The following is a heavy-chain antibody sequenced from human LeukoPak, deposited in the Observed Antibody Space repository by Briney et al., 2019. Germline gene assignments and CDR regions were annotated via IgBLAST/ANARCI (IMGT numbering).Heavy chain of an antibody. J-gene: IGHJ4*02. CDR3: TTHYRPGSHYNIFDY. Sequence: GGSLRLSCAASGITFSDTWMSWVRRAPGKGLEWVARIQSIGNGGTTDYAARVKGRFTVSRDDSKDMVFLQMNSLETEDTAVYYCTTHYRPGSHYNIFDYWGQGTLVTVSS. D-gene: IGHD3-10*01. CDR1: GITFSDTW. CDR2: IQSIGNGGTT. V-gene: IGHV3-15*01.